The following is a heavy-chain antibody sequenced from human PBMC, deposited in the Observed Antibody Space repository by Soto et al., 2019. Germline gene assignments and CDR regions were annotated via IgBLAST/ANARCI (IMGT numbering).Heavy chain of an antibody. Sequence: PSETLSLTCAVYGGSFSGYYWSWIRQPPGKGLEWIGEINHSGSTNYNPSLKSRVTISVDTSKNQFSLKLSSVTAADTAVYYCARHSGYDVDFDYWGQGTLVTVSS. CDR2: INHSGST. D-gene: IGHD5-12*01. CDR1: GGSFSGYY. CDR3: ARHSGYDVDFDY. V-gene: IGHV4-34*01. J-gene: IGHJ4*02.